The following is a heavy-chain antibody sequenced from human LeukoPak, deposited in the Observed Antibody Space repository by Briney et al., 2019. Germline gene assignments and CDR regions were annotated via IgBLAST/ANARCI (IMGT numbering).Heavy chain of an antibody. CDR1: SASITGLY. V-gene: IGHV4-59*11. J-gene: IGHJ4*02. D-gene: IGHD6-19*01. Sequence: PSETLSLTCTVSSASITGLYWSWIRQPPGERLEWIGYIYSNGSANYNPSLKSRVTLSVDRSNNQFSLKISSVTAADTAVYYCARNSGAFGYWGRGTLVTVSS. CDR2: IYSNGSA. CDR3: ARNSGAFGY.